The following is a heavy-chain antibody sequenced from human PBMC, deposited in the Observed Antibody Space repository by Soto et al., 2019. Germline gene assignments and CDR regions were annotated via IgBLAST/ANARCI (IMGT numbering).Heavy chain of an antibody. CDR2: ISSNSGSI. D-gene: IGHD2-2*01. CDR1: GFTFENCA. V-gene: IGHV3-9*01. CDR3: AKGVSTSWLRDGFDI. Sequence: EVQLVESGGGLVQPGRSLRLSCAASGFTFENCAMHWVRQAPGKGLEWVLGISSNSGSIGYADSVKGRFTISRDNAKNSLYLEMNSLRTEDTALYYCAKGVSTSWLRDGFDIWGQGTMVTASS. J-gene: IGHJ3*02.